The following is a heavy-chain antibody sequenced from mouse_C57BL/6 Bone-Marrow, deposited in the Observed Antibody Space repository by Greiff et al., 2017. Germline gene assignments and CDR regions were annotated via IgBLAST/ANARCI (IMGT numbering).Heavy chain of an antibody. J-gene: IGHJ4*01. V-gene: IGHV1-39*01. CDR3: ARGYDYDYAMDY. D-gene: IGHD2-4*01. CDR1: GYSFTDYN. Sequence: EVQLQQSGPELVKPGASVKISCKASGYSFTDYNMNWVKQNTGKSLEWIGVINPNYGTTSYNQKFKSKATLTVDQSSSTTYMQLNSLTSEDSAVYYCARGYDYDYAMDYWGQGTSVTVSS. CDR2: INPNYGTT.